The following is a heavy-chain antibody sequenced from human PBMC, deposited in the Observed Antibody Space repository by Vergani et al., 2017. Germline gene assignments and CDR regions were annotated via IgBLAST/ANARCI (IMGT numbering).Heavy chain of an antibody. D-gene: IGHD6-19*01. J-gene: IGHJ3*02. CDR2: LSASDRRT. CDR3: AKVGRSEVAGTFGAFDI. Sequence: EVQLLESGGGWVQPGGSLRLSCAASGFTFSSYAMSWVRQAPGKGLEWVSTLSASDRRTHYADSVKGRFTISRDISKNTLFLHMNSLRPEDTAVYYCAKVGRSEVAGTFGAFDIWGQGTMVTVS. V-gene: IGHV3-23*01. CDR1: GFTFSSYA.